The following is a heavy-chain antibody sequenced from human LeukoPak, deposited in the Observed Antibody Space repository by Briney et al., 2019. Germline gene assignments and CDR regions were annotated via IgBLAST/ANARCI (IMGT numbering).Heavy chain of an antibody. CDR1: GGSISSGSYY. CDR2: IYTSGRT. D-gene: IGHD3-22*01. V-gene: IGHV4-61*09. CDR3: ARDPAYYYDSSAYWR. J-gene: IGHJ4*02. Sequence: SETLSLTCTVSGGSISSGSYYWSWIRQPAGKGLEWIGHIYTSGRTNYNPSLKCRVTISVDTSKNQFSLKLTSVTAADTAVYYCARDPAYYYDSSAYWRWGQGTLVTVSS.